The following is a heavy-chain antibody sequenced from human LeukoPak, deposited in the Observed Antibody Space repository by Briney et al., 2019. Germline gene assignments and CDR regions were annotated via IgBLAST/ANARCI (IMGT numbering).Heavy chain of an antibody. Sequence: SETLSLICAVYGGSFSGCYWIWLRQPPGKGLEGLGEFSYSGWTNYNPFLKSRVAISVGTSKNQFSLKLSSVTAADTAVYYCARGWAPEFKNILWWCLLSPALAFDIWGQGTMVTVSS. CDR3: ARGWAPEFKNILWWCLLSPALAFDI. CDR2: FSYSGWT. J-gene: IGHJ3*02. V-gene: IGHV4-34*01. D-gene: IGHD2-21*02. CDR1: GGSFSGCY.